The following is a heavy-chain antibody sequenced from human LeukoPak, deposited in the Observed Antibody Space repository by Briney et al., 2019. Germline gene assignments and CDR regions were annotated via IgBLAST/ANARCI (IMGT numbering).Heavy chain of an antibody. D-gene: IGHD3-3*01. CDR3: ARAYYDFWSGPPGRYNWFDP. V-gene: IGHV4-38-2*02. CDR2: IYHSGST. Sequence: SETLSLTCTVSGYSISSGYYWSWIRQPPGKGLEWIGSIYHSGSTYYNPSLKSRVTISVDTSKNQFSLKLSSVTAADTAVYDCARAYYDFWSGPPGRYNWFDPWGQGTLVTVSP. CDR1: GYSISSGYY. J-gene: IGHJ5*02.